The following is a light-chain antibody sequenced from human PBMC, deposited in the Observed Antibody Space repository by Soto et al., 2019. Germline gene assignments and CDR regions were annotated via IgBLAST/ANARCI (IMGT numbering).Light chain of an antibody. CDR3: QQDGSSTPYT. V-gene: IGKV3-20*01. CDR2: GSS. J-gene: IGKJ2*01. Sequence: EVVLTQSPGTLSLSPGERATLSCRASQSVSNKYLAWYQQKPGQAPRLLIFGSSYRATGIPDRFSGSGSGTDFTLTISRLEPEDFAVYYCQQDGSSTPYTCGQGTKLELK. CDR1: QSVSNKY.